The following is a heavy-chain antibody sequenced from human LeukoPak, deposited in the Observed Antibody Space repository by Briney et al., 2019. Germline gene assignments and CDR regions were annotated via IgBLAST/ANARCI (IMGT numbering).Heavy chain of an antibody. CDR2: IIPIFGTT. CDR3: ARSMTSYVFDY. Sequence: SVKVSCKASGGTFSSYAITWMRQAPGQGLEWIGGIIPIFGTTNYAQNFQGRVTITADESTRTAYMELSSLRSGDTAVYYCARSMTSYVFDYWGQGTLVTVSS. D-gene: IGHD3-9*01. CDR1: GGTFSSYA. V-gene: IGHV1-69*13. J-gene: IGHJ4*02.